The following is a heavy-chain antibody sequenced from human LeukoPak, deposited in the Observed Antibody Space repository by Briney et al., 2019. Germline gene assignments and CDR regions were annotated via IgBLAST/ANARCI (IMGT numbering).Heavy chain of an antibody. V-gene: IGHV3-74*01. CDR1: GFTFSTYW. J-gene: IGHJ4*02. D-gene: IGHD5-18*01. Sequence: GGSLRLSCAASGFTFSTYWMHWVRQAPGKGLVWVSRIHSDGRSTSYADSVNGRFTISRDNAKNTLYLQRNSLRAEDTAVYYCARDRPGNTAIDYWGQGTLVTASS. CDR3: ARDRPGNTAIDY. CDR2: IHSDGRST.